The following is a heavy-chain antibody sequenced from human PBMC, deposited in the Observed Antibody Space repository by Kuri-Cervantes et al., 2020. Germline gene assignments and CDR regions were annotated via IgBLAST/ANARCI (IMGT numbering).Heavy chain of an antibody. D-gene: IGHD3-10*01. CDR1: GFTFSSYA. J-gene: IGHJ5*02. V-gene: IGHV3-23*01. CDR2: ISGSGGST. Sequence: GGSLRLSCAASGFTFSSYAMSWVRQAPGKGLEWVSGISGSGGSTYYADSVKGRFTISRDNAKKSLYLQMNSLKVEDTAVYYCARERWFGTVPLGFDPWGQGTLVTVSS. CDR3: ARERWFGTVPLGFDP.